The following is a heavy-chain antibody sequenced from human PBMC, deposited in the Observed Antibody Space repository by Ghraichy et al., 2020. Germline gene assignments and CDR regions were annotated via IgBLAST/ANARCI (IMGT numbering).Heavy chain of an antibody. J-gene: IGHJ6*03. D-gene: IGHD2-2*01. V-gene: IGHV1-69*13. Sequence: SVKVSCKASGGTFSSYAISWVRQAPGQGLEWMGGIIPIFGTANYAQKFQGRVTITADESTSTAYMELSSLRSEDTAVYYCARADIVVVPAAISVAPYYYYYYMDVWGKGTTVTVSS. CDR3: ARADIVVVPAAISVAPYYYYYYMDV. CDR1: GGTFSSYA. CDR2: IIPIFGTA.